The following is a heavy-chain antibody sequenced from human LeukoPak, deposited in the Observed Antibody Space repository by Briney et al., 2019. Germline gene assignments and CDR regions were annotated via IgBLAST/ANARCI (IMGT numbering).Heavy chain of an antibody. CDR2: INPSDIKK. J-gene: IGHJ4*02. CDR1: GYTFSTYY. Sequence: ASVMISCKTSGYTFSTYYVHWVRQTPGQGLEWMAAINPSDIKKYYAQEFQGRVAVTKDTSTSTVYMELSSLRSEDTAVYYCARESGDITAPKKNFDFWGQGTLITVSS. CDR3: ARESGDITAPKKNFDF. V-gene: IGHV1-46*01. D-gene: IGHD6-13*01.